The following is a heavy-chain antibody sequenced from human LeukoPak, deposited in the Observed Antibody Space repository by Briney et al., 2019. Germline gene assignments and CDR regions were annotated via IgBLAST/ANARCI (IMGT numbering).Heavy chain of an antibody. D-gene: IGHD2-15*01. CDR2: ISGSGGST. J-gene: IGHJ4*02. CDR1: GFTFSSYA. CDR3: AKDLILGAAASYYFDY. V-gene: IGHV3-23*01. Sequence: GGSLRLSCAASGFTFSSYAMSWVRQAPGKGLEWVSAISGSGGSTYYADSVKGRFTISRDNSKNTLYLQMNSLRAEDAAVYYCAKDLILGAAASYYFDYWGLGTLVTVSS.